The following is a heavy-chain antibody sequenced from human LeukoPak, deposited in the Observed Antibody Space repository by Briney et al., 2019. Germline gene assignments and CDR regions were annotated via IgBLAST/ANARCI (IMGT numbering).Heavy chain of an antibody. J-gene: IGHJ1*01. V-gene: IGHV4-39*01. D-gene: IGHD3-22*01. CDR2: IFIVGGP. Sequence: PSETLSLTCTVSGGYISSSSYYWGWVRQPPGKGLEWIGDIFIVGGPTSSSLKSRLTISLDTSKNQFSLKVNPVTTADTAEYYSARRRYYDSTGYLDWGQGALV. CDR1: GGYISSSSYY. CDR3: ARRRYYDSTGYLD.